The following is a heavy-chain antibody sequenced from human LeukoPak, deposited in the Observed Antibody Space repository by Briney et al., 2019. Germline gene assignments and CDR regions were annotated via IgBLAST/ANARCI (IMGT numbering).Heavy chain of an antibody. J-gene: IGHJ5*02. CDR1: GCSISTYY. V-gene: IGHV4-59*01. D-gene: IGHD3-22*01. Sequence: SETLSLTCTGSGCSISTYYWSWIRQPPGKGLEWIGYIYYSGNSNYNPSLKSRVTISVATSKNQFSLKLSSVTAADTAVYYCAGLGASGNGYLSWFDPWGQGTLVTVSS. CDR3: AGLGASGNGYLSWFDP. CDR2: IYYSGNS.